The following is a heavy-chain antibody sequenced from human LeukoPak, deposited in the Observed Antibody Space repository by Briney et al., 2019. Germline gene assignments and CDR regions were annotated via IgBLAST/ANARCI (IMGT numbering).Heavy chain of an antibody. CDR1: GGSVSSSSYY. D-gene: IGHD2-15*01. J-gene: IGHJ6*03. V-gene: IGHV4-39*07. CDR2: IHYSGST. Sequence: SETLSLTCTVSGGSVSSSSYYWGWIRQPPGKGLEWIGSIHYSGSTNYNPSLKSRVTISVDTSKNQFSLKLSSVTAADTAVYYCARGYCSGGSCYSYYYYNYMDVWGKGTTVTVSS. CDR3: ARGYCSGGSCYSYYYYNYMDV.